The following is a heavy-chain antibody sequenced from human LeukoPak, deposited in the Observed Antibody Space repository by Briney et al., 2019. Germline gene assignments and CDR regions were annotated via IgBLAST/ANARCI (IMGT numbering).Heavy chain of an antibody. J-gene: IGHJ3*02. Sequence: PGGSLRLSCAASGFTFSYYNMNWVRQAPGKGLEWVSSISTSSSYIYYADSVKGRFTISRDNAKNSLFLQMNSLRAEDTAVYYCARDTYCTSTTCPEGEAFDIWGQGTMVTVSS. V-gene: IGHV3-21*01. D-gene: IGHD2-2*01. CDR2: ISTSSSYI. CDR3: ARDTYCTSTTCPEGEAFDI. CDR1: GFTFSYYN.